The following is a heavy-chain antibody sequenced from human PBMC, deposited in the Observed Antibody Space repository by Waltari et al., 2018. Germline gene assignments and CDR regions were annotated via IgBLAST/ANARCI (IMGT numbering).Heavy chain of an antibody. Sequence: EVQLLESGGGLVQPGGSLRLSCAASGFTFSSYAMSWVRQAPGKGLGWCSSMSGSGGSTYYADAVKGRVTISRDNSKNTLYLQMNSLRAEDTAVYYCVSGWYNGYWGQGTLVTVSS. D-gene: IGHD6-19*01. CDR2: MSGSGGST. CDR3: VSGWYNGY. J-gene: IGHJ4*02. V-gene: IGHV3-23*01. CDR1: GFTFSSYA.